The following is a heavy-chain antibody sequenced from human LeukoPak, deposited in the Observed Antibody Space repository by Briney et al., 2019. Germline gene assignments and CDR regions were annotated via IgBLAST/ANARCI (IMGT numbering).Heavy chain of an antibody. V-gene: IGHV1-8*02. CDR2: MNPNSGNT. Sequence: GASVKVSCKASGYTFTSYYMHWVRQATGQGLEWMGWMNPNSGNTGYAQKFQGRVTMTRNTSISTAYMELSSLRSEDTAVFYCARVNGGYDYWGQGTLVTVSS. CDR3: ARVNGGYDY. D-gene: IGHD2-8*01. J-gene: IGHJ4*02. CDR1: GYTFTSYY.